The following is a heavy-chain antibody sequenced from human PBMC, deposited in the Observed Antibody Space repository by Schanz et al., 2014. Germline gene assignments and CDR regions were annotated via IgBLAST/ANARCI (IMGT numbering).Heavy chain of an antibody. V-gene: IGHV1-69*04. J-gene: IGHJ4*02. D-gene: IGHD6-6*01. CDR3: ARDQSPYTNSSDVRYFDY. Sequence: QVQLVQSGAEVKKPGASVKVSCKASRSTFSSYTISWVRQARGQGLEWMGRIIPVLAIANYAQKFQGRVTITADRSTSTAYMELSSLRSEDTAVYYCARDQSPYTNSSDVRYFDYWGQGSLVTVSS. CDR2: IIPVLAIA. CDR1: RSTFSSYT.